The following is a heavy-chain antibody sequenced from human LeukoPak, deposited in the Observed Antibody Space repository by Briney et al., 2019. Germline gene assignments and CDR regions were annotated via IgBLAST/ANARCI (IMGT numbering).Heavy chain of an antibody. CDR2: IYYSGST. V-gene: IGHV4-59*01. Sequence: SETLSLTCTVSGGSISSYYWSWIRQPPGKGLEWIGYIYYSGSTNYNPSLKSRVTISVDTSKNQFSLKLSSVTAADTAVYYCARERVNSFFDYWGQGTLVTVSS. CDR3: ARERVNSFFDY. D-gene: IGHD2/OR15-2a*01. CDR1: GGSISSYY. J-gene: IGHJ4*02.